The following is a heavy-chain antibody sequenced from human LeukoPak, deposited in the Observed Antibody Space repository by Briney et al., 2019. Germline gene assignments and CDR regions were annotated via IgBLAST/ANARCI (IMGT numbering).Heavy chain of an antibody. CDR1: GFTFSTYA. CDR3: AKDGDSSSGHCDY. D-gene: IGHD6-19*01. V-gene: IGHV3-23*01. CDR2: ISGSGGSP. J-gene: IGHJ4*02. Sequence: GGSLRLSCAASGFTFSTYAMSWVRQAPGKGLEWVSAISGSGGSPYYADSVKGRFTISRDNSKNTLYLQMNSLRAENTAVYYCAKDGDSSSGHCDYWGQGTLVTVSS.